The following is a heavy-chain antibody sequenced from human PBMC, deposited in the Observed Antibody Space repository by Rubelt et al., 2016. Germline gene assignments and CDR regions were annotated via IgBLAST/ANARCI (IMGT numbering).Heavy chain of an antibody. Sequence: GLEWVANIKQDGSEKYYADSVKGRFTISRDNSKNTLYLQMNSLRAEDTTMYYCAKDRSVSGRGGLDYWGQGTLVTVSS. V-gene: IGHV3-7*01. J-gene: IGHJ4*02. CDR3: AKDRSVSGRGGLDY. D-gene: IGHD6-19*01. CDR2: IKQDGSEK.